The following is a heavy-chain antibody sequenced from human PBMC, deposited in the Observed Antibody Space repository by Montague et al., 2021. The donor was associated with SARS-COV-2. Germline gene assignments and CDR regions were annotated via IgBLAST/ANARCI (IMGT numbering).Heavy chain of an antibody. J-gene: IGHJ4*02. CDR2: FHHYSGHS. Sequence: SETLSLTCTVSGASITTYNDYWGWTRQSPGKGLEWIGSFHHYSGHSYYNLSFKNRVSVSVDASKNQFSLKLSSVTAADTGVFYCARHGRGSGHDYREFDYWGQGILVTVSS. V-gene: IGHV4-39*01. D-gene: IGHD5-12*01. CDR3: ARHGRGSGHDYREFDY. CDR1: GASITTYNDY.